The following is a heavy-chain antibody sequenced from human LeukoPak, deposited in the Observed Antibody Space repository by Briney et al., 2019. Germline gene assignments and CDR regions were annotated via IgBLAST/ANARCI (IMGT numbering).Heavy chain of an antibody. CDR1: GYTFTSYG. CDR3: ARDLGVLMVYDRPYYFDY. Sequence: ASVKVSCKASGYTFTSYGISWVRQAPGQGLEWMGWISAYNGNTNYAQKLQGRVTMTTDTSTSTAYMELRSLRSDDTAVYYCARDLGVLMVYDRPYYFDYWGRGTLVTVSS. D-gene: IGHD2-8*01. J-gene: IGHJ4*02. V-gene: IGHV1-18*01. CDR2: ISAYNGNT.